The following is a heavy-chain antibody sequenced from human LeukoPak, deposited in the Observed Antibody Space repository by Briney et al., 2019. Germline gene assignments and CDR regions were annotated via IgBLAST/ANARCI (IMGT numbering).Heavy chain of an antibody. V-gene: IGHV4-4*02. CDR3: ARFYARGRFDY. J-gene: IGHJ4*02. Sequence: SGTLSLTCAVSGGSISSSNWWSWVRQPPGKGLEWIGEIYHSGSTNYNPSLKSRVTIPVDKSKNQFSLKLSSVTAADTAVYYCARFYARGRFDYWGQGTLVTVSS. D-gene: IGHD2-2*01. CDR2: IYHSGST. CDR1: GGSISSSNW.